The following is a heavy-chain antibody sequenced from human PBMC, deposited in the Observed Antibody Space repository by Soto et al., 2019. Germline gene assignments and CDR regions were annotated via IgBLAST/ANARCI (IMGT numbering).Heavy chain of an antibody. J-gene: IGHJ6*02. D-gene: IGHD4-4*01. CDR2: INHSGST. CDR3: ARGTSHPPGRYSILYYYYGMDV. CDR1: GGSFSGYY. Sequence: SDTLSLTCAVYGGSFSGYYWSWIRQPPGKGLEWIGEINHSGSTNYNPSLKSRVTISVDTSKNQFSLKLSSVTAADTAVYYCARGTSHPPGRYSILYYYYGMDVWGQGTTVTVSS. V-gene: IGHV4-34*01.